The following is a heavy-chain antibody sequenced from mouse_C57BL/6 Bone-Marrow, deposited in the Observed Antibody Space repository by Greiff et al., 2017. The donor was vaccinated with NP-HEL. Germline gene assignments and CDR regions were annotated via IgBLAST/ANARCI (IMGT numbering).Heavy chain of an antibody. J-gene: IGHJ1*03. D-gene: IGHD1-1*01. CDR2: IDPETGGT. Sequence: VQLVESGAELVRPGASVTLSCKASGYTFTDYEMHWVKQTPVHGLEWIGAIDPETGGTAYNQKFKGKAILTADKSSSTAYMELRSLTSEDSAVYYCTRGRRGSSPHWYFDVWGTGTTVTVSS. CDR1: GYTFTDYE. V-gene: IGHV1-15*01. CDR3: TRGRRGSSPHWYFDV.